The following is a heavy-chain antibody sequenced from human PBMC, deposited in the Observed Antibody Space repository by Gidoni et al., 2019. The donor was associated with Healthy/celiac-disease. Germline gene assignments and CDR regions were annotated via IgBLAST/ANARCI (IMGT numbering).Heavy chain of an antibody. V-gene: IGHV3-11*01. CDR1: AFTFSDYY. D-gene: IGHD1-26*01. Sequence: QVQLVESGGGLVKPGGSLRLSCAASAFTFSDYYMSWIRPSPGTGLGWVSYISSSGSTIYYADSVKGRLTISRENAKNSLYRQMNSLRAEDTAVYYCAIDRWELLHAFDIWGQGTMVTVSS. CDR3: AIDRWELLHAFDI. J-gene: IGHJ3*02. CDR2: ISSSGSTI.